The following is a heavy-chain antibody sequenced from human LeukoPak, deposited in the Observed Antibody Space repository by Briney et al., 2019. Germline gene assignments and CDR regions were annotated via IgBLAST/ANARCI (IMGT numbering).Heavy chain of an antibody. J-gene: IGHJ5*02. D-gene: IGHD2-15*01. Sequence: SQTLSLTCTVSGGSISSGSYYWSWIRQPAGKGLEWIGRIYTSGSTNYNPSLKSRVTISVDTSKNQFSLKLSSVTAADTAVYYCARGKRYCSGGSCNWFDPWGQGTLVTVSS. CDR2: IYTSGST. V-gene: IGHV4-61*02. CDR1: GGSISSGSYY. CDR3: ARGKRYCSGGSCNWFDP.